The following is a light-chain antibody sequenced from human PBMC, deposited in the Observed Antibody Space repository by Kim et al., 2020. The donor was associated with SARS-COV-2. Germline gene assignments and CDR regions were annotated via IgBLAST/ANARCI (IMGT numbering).Light chain of an antibody. V-gene: IGKV1-27*01. J-gene: IGKJ1*01. Sequence: AAVGTKCTITCRASQGISNYLAWYQQKPGKLPNLLIYSASTLQSGVPSRFSGSGSVTDFNLTISSLQPEDVATYYCQKYNSAPWTFGQGTKVEIK. CDR2: SAS. CDR1: QGISNY. CDR3: QKYNSAPWT.